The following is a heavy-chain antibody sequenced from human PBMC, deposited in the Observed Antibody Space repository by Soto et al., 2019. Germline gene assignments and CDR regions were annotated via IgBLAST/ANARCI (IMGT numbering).Heavy chain of an antibody. CDR1: GYTFDRYG. J-gene: IGHJ5*02. CDR3: ARDTQQDSNGYYLEWFDP. Sequence: ASVKVSCKDSGYTFDRYGITWVRQDPGQGLEWMGWIKPSNDNTNYAPKFRGRVTMTTDASTSTAHMELRSLKSDDTAVYYCARDTQQDSNGYYLEWFDPWGQGTLVTVSS. V-gene: IGHV1-18*01. CDR2: IKPSNDNT. D-gene: IGHD3-22*01.